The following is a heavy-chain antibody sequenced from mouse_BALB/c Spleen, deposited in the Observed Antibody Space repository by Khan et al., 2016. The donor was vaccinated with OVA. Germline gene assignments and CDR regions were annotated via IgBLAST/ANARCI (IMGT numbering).Heavy chain of an antibody. CDR3: ARSVTITTVVATDFDY. J-gene: IGHJ2*01. CDR1: GYSITSDYA. Sequence: EVQLQESGPGLVKPSQSLSLTCTVTGYSITSDYAWNWIRQFPGNKLEWMGYISYSGRTSSNPSLKSRISITRDTSKNQFFLQLNSVTTEDTATYYYARSVTITTVVATDFDYWGQGTTLTVSS. D-gene: IGHD1-1*01. CDR2: ISYSGRT. V-gene: IGHV3-2*02.